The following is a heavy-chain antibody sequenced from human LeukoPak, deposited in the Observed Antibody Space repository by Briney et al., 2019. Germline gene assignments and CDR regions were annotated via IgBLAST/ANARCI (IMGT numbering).Heavy chain of an antibody. V-gene: IGHV3-21*01. Sequence: GGSLRLSCAASGFTFTDYGFSWVRQPPGKGLEWVSFISSGGTYIYYADSVQGRFTISRDNVKNSVYLQMNSLRAGDTAVYYCAREPGPAAPPVDYWGQGTLVTVSS. D-gene: IGHD2-2*01. CDR3: AREPGPAAPPVDY. J-gene: IGHJ4*02. CDR2: ISSGGTYI. CDR1: GFTFTDYG.